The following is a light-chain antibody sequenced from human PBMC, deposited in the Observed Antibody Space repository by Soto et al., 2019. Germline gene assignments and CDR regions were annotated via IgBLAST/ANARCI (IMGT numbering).Light chain of an antibody. CDR3: SSYTSSNTHV. J-gene: IGLJ2*01. CDR2: EVS. CDR1: SSDVGAYNY. V-gene: IGLV2-14*01. Sequence: QSALTQPASVSGSHGQSITISCTGTSSDVGAYNYVSWYQQHPGKAPKLMIFEVSDRPSGVSNRFSGSKSGNTASLTISGLQAEDEADYYCSSYTSSNTHVFGGGTKVTVL.